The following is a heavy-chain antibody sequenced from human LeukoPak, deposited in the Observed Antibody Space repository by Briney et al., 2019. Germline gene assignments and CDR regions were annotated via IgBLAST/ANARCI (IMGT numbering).Heavy chain of an antibody. J-gene: IGHJ6*02. CDR3: ARDGGEDRYYYYGMDV. CDR1: GGSISSYY. V-gene: IGHV4-59*01. D-gene: IGHD3-10*01. CDR2: IYYSGST. Sequence: SETLSLTCTVSGGSISSYYWSWIRQPPGEGLGWIGYIYYSGSTNYNPSLKSRVTISVDTSKNQFSLKLSSVTAADTAVYYCARDGGEDRYYYYGMDVWGQGTTVTVSS.